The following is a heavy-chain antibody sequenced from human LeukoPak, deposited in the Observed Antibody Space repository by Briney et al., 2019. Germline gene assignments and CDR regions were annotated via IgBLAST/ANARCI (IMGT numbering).Heavy chain of an antibody. CDR2: MYYSGST. V-gene: IGHV4-61*08. D-gene: IGHD3-22*01. CDR3: ARGLRGHYDSYYFDY. CDR1: GGSVSSGDYY. Sequence: SETLSLTCSVSGGSVSSGDYYWSWIRQPPGKGLEWIGYMYYSGSTNYNPSLKTRVTISVDTSRIQFSLKLNSVTAVDTAVYYCARGLRGHYDSYYFDYWGQGTLVIVSS. J-gene: IGHJ4*02.